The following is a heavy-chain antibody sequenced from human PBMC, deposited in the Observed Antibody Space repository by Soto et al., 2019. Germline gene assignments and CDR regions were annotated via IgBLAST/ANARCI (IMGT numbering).Heavy chain of an antibody. V-gene: IGHV1-69*04. J-gene: IGHJ6*03. D-gene: IGHD3-9*01. Sequence: SWRXYCKGSGGTFSSYTISWVRQPPGQGLEWMGRIIPILGIANYAQKVQGRVTITADKSTSTAYMELSSLRSEDTAVYYCAREKYYDILTGPDYMGVWGKGTTVTVSS. CDR3: AREKYYDILTGPDYMGV. CDR2: IIPILGIA. CDR1: GGTFSSYT.